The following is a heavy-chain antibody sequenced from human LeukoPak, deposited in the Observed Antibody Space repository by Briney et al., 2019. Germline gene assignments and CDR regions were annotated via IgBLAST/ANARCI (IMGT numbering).Heavy chain of an antibody. V-gene: IGHV4-39*01. J-gene: IGHJ6*03. Sequence: PPETLSLTCAVSGGSISSSGYYWGWIRQPPGKGLDWIGSIYYSGSTYSNSSRQSRVTISVDTSKNQFSLKLNSVTAADTAVYYCASFYCSGGSCYQYYSYYYMDVWGKGTTVTISS. CDR3: ASFYCSGGSCYQYYSYYYMDV. D-gene: IGHD2-15*01. CDR2: IYYSGST. CDR1: GGSISSSGYY.